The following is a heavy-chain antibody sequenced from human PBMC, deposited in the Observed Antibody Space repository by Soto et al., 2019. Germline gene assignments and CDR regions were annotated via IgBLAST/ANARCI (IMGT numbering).Heavy chain of an antibody. J-gene: IGHJ4*02. Sequence: TVSGGSISSYYWSWFRQPPGKGMEWIGYIYYSGSTNYNPSLKSRVTIPVDTSKNQFSLKLSSVTAADTAVYYCARVRYDFWSGYLPPTHFDYWGQGTLVTVSS. CDR3: ARVRYDFWSGYLPPTHFDY. D-gene: IGHD3-3*01. CDR2: IYYSGST. CDR1: GGSISSYY. V-gene: IGHV4-59*01.